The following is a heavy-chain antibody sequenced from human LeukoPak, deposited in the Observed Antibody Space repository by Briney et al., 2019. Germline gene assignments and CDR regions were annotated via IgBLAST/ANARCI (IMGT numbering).Heavy chain of an antibody. V-gene: IGHV1-18*01. D-gene: IGHD6-13*01. CDR2: ISAYNGNT. CDR3: ARGVIAAAALDYFDY. J-gene: IGHJ4*02. Sequence: ASVKVSCKASGYIYTSYGINWVRQAPGQGLEWMGWISAYNGNTKYAQKLQGRVTMTTDTSTSTAHMELRSLRSEDTAVYYCARGVIAAAALDYFDYWGQGTLVTVSS. CDR1: GYIYTSYG.